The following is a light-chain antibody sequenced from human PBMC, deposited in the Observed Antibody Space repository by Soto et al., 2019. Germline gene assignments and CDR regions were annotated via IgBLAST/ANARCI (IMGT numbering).Light chain of an antibody. Sequence: QSGLTEPASVSGSFGQSITISCTGTSSDVGGYNYVAWYQQHPGKAPKLIIYDVINRPSGVSNRFSGSKSGNTASLTISGLQAEDEADYYCSSYTRSHTYVFGSGTKVTVL. V-gene: IGLV2-14*01. CDR1: SSDVGGYNY. CDR3: SSYTRSHTYV. J-gene: IGLJ1*01. CDR2: DVI.